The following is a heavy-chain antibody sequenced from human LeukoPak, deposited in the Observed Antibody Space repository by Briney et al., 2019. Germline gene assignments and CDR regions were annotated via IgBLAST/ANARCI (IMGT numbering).Heavy chain of an antibody. J-gene: IGHJ4*02. CDR1: GFTFSSYE. D-gene: IGHD2-15*01. V-gene: IGHV3-48*03. CDR3: ARDNGYCSGGSCYSDWDYFDY. CDR2: ISSSGSTI. Sequence: PGGSLRLSCAASGFTFSSYEMNWVRQAPGKGLEWVSYISSSGSTIYYADSVKGRFTISRDNAKNSLYLQMNSLRAEDTAVYYCARDNGYCSGGSCYSDWDYFDYWGQGTLVTASS.